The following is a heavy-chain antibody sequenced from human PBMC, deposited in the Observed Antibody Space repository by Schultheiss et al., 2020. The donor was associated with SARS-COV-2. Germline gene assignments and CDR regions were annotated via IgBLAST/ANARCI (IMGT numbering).Heavy chain of an antibody. Sequence: SETLSLTCTVSGGSISSGGYSWRWIRQSPGKDRECIGYIYHSGSTNYNPSLKSRVIISVDTSKNQFSLKLSSVTAADTAVYYCARGPRNWFDPWGQGTLVTVSS. J-gene: IGHJ5*02. CDR2: IYHSGST. CDR3: ARGPRNWFDP. V-gene: IGHV4-30-2*06. CDR1: GGSISSGGYS.